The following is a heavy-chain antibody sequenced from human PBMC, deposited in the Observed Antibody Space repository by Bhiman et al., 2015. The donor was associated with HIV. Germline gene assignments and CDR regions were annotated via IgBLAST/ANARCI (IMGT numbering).Heavy chain of an antibody. V-gene: IGHV3-21*03. D-gene: IGHD3-10*01. CDR2: ISSSSSYI. J-gene: IGHJ6*02. CDR3: ARDQAREVNGMDV. CDR1: GFSFSTYT. Sequence: EVQLVESGGGLVKPGGPVRLSCTASGFSFSTYTMNWVRQAPGKGLEWVSSISSSSSYIYYADSVKGRFTISRDNAKNSLYLQMNSLRAEDTGVYNCARDQAREVNGMDVWGQGTTVTVSS.